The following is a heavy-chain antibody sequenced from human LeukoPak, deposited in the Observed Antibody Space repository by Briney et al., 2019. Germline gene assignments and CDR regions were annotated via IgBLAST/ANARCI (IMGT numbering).Heavy chain of an antibody. CDR1: GFTFSSYS. J-gene: IGHJ4*02. Sequence: GGSLRLSCAASGFTFSSYSMNWVRQAPGKGLEWVSSISSSSSYIYYADSVKGRFTISRDNAKNSLYLQMNSLRAEDTATYYCAKMTGISVIRGVLDYWGQGALVTVSS. CDR3: AKMTGISVIRGVLDY. CDR2: ISSSSSYI. D-gene: IGHD3-10*01. V-gene: IGHV3-21*04.